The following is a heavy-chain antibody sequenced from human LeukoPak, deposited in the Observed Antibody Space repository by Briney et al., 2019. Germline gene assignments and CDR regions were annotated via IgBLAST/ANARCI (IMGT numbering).Heavy chain of an antibody. Sequence: SETLSLTCFVSGGSISGYYWSWIRQPPGKGLEWIGYGHSGGRTNYNASLKSRATLSVDTSRNDFSLKLTSVTAADTAVYYCARAYKDSSGYQYSFDFWGRGTLVTVSS. D-gene: IGHD3-22*01. CDR2: GHSGGRT. V-gene: IGHV4-59*01. CDR1: GGSISGYY. CDR3: ARAYKDSSGYQYSFDF. J-gene: IGHJ4*02.